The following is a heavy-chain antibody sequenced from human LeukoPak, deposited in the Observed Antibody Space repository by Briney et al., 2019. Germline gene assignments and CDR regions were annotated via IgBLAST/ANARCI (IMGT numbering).Heavy chain of an antibody. CDR2: INPNSGGT. CDR3: ARGDYGEPKFDY. D-gene: IGHD4-17*01. Sequence: ASVKVSCKASGYTFTGYYMHWVRQAPAQGLEWMGWINPNSGGTNYAQKFQGRVTMTRDTSISTAYMELSRLRSDDTAVYYCARGDYGEPKFDYWGQGTLVTVSS. CDR1: GYTFTGYY. J-gene: IGHJ4*02. V-gene: IGHV1-2*02.